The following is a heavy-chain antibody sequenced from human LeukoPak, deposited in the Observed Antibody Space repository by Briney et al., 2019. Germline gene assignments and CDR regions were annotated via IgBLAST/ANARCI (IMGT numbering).Heavy chain of an antibody. CDR1: GFTFTSPA. CDR3: AAGHYYYYYYMDV. V-gene: IGHV1-58*01. CDR2: IVVGSGNT. Sequence: GASVKVSCKASGFTFTSPAVQWVRQARGQRLEWIGWIVVGSGNTNYAQKFQERVTITRDMSTSTAYMELSSLRSEDTAVYYCAAGHYYYYYYMDVWGKGTTVTVSS. J-gene: IGHJ6*03.